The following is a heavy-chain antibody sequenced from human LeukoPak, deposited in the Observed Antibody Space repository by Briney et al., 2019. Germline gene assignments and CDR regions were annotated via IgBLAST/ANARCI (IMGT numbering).Heavy chain of an antibody. D-gene: IGHD3-10*02. Sequence: GSLRLSCAASGFTFSRYWMSWVRQAPGKGLEWVSALSASGGRTYYADSVKGRFSISRDNAKNSLYLQMNSLRAEDTAVYYCAELGITMIGGVWGKGTTVTISS. J-gene: IGHJ6*04. V-gene: IGHV3-23*01. CDR3: AELGITMIGGV. CDR2: LSASGGRT. CDR1: GFTFSRYW.